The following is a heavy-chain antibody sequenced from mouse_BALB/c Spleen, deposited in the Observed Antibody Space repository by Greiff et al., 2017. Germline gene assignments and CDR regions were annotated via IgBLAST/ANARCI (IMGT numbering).Heavy chain of an antibody. J-gene: IGHJ3*01. CDR2: IYPYNGGT. CDR1: GYTFTDYN. D-gene: IGHD1-1*02. V-gene: IGHV1S29*02. Sequence: VQLQQSGPELVKPGASVKISCKASGYTFTDYNMHWVKQSHGKSLEWIGYIYPYNGGTGYNQKFKSKATLTVDNSSSTAYMELRSLTSEDSAVYYCARRGTILDAWFAYWGQGTLVTVSA. CDR3: ARRGTILDAWFAY.